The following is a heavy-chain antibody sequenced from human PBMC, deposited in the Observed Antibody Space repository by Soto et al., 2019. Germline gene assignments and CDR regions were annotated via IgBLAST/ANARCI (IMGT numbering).Heavy chain of an antibody. CDR2: ISYDGRNK. V-gene: IGHV3-30*18. D-gene: IGHD6-19*01. CDR1: GFTFSSYG. J-gene: IGHJ4*02. CDR3: AKDKQALAGFWALDY. Sequence: GSLRLSCGASGFTFSSYGMHWVRQAPGKGLEWVAVISYDGRNKYYADSVKGRFTISRDNSKNTLYLQMNSLRAEDTAVYYCAKDKQALAGFWALDYWGQGTLVTVSS.